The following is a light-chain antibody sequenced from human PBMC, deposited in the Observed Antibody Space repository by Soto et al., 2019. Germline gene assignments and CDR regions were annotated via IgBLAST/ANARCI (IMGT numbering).Light chain of an antibody. CDR3: QKYNSAPWT. CDR2: AAS. J-gene: IGKJ1*01. V-gene: IGKV1-27*01. Sequence: DIQMTQSPSSLSASVGDRVTITCRVSQVINNYLAWYQQKPGKVPKLLIYAASTLQSGVPSRFSGSGSGTDFTLTISSLQPEDVATYYCQKYNSAPWTFGQGTKVEIK. CDR1: QVINNY.